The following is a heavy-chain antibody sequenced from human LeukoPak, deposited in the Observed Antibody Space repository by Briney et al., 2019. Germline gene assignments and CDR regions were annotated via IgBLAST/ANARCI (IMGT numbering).Heavy chain of an antibody. CDR2: ISAYNGNT. V-gene: IGHV1-18*01. D-gene: IGHD3-22*01. CDR1: GYTFTSYG. CDR3: ARDKRAYEDDSSGYSYYFDY. Sequence: VASVKVSCKASGYTFTSYGISWVRPAPGQGLEWMGWISAYNGNTNYAQKLQGRVTMTTDTSTSTAYMELRSLRSDDTAVYYCARDKRAYEDDSSGYSYYFDYWGQGTLVTVSS. J-gene: IGHJ4*02.